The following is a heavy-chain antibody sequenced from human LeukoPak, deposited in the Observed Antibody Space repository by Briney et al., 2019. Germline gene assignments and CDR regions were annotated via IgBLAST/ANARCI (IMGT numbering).Heavy chain of an antibody. Sequence: PSETLSLTCSVSGGSISSSSYYWSWIRQSPGKGLEWIGYIYYSGSTNYHPSLKSRVTISVDTSKNQFSLKLSSVTAADTAVYYCAGTTVTRSGGDYWGQGTLVTVSS. CDR3: AGTTVTRSGGDY. D-gene: IGHD4-17*01. CDR1: GGSISSSSYY. CDR2: IYYSGST. J-gene: IGHJ4*02. V-gene: IGHV4-61*01.